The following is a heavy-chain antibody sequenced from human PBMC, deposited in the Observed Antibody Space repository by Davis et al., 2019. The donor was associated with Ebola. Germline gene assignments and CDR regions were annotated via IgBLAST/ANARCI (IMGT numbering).Heavy chain of an antibody. D-gene: IGHD3-22*01. Sequence: GGSLRLSCAASGFTFGAYAMRWVRQAPGKGLEWVSLLIWDGRSTAYADSVRDRFSISRDNSRNFLYLQMNGLRAEDAALYYCTAYDSTFRNYWGQGTLVTVSS. CDR1: GFTFGAYA. CDR3: TAYDSTFRNY. V-gene: IGHV3-43D*03. CDR2: LIWDGRST. J-gene: IGHJ4*02.